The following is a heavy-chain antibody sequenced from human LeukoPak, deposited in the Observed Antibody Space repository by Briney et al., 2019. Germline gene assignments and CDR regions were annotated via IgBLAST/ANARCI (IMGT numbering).Heavy chain of an antibody. Sequence: SGGSLRLSCAASGFIFNTAWMSWVRQAPGKGLEWVGRIKSKSDGGAKDYAAHVKGRLTISRDDSKNTLYLHMDSLKTEDTAVYYCASDAPGGFDYWGQGALVIVSS. V-gene: IGHV3-15*01. J-gene: IGHJ4*02. CDR1: GFIFNTAW. D-gene: IGHD3-10*01. CDR3: ASDAPGGFDY. CDR2: IKSKSDGGAK.